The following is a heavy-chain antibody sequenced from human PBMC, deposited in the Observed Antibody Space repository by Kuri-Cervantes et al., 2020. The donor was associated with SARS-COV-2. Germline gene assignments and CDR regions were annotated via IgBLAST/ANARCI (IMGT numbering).Heavy chain of an antibody. D-gene: IGHD6-19*01. J-gene: IGHJ4*02. V-gene: IGHV3-21*01. CDR1: GSTFSSYS. CDR3: ARDSSSGWFSY. Sequence: GGSLRLSCAASGSTFSSYSMNWVRQAPGKGLEWVSSISSSSSYIYYADSVKGRFTISRDNAKNSLYLQMNSLRAEDTAVYYCARDSSSGWFSYWGQGTLVTVSS. CDR2: ISSSSSYI.